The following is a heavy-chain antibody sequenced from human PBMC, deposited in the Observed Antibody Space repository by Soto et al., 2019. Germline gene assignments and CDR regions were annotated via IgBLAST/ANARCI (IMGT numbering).Heavy chain of an antibody. V-gene: IGHV3-30*18. CDR1: GFTFSSYG. Sequence: PGGSLRLSCAASGFTFSSYGMHWVRQAPGKGLEWVAVISYDGSNKYYADSVKGRFTISRDNSKNTLYLQMNSLRAEDTAVYYCAKDHGIQLWATYYFDYWGQGTLVTVSS. CDR2: ISYDGSNK. J-gene: IGHJ4*02. CDR3: AKDHGIQLWATYYFDY. D-gene: IGHD5-18*01.